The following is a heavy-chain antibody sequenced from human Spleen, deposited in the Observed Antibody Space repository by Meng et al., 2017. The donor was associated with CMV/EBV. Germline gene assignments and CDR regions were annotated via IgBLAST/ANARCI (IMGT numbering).Heavy chain of an antibody. V-gene: IGHV1-2*02. CDR3: VRDRDAGMASYYYYGMDV. CDR1: GYTITGYY. CDR2: INPNSGGT. D-gene: IGHD5-18*01. Sequence: ASVKVSCKASGYTITGYYMHWVRQAPGQGLEWMGWINPNSGGTNYAQKFQGRLIMTRDTSISTAYMVLSSLRSDDTAVYYCVRDRDAGMASYYYYGMDVWGQGTTVTVSS. J-gene: IGHJ6*02.